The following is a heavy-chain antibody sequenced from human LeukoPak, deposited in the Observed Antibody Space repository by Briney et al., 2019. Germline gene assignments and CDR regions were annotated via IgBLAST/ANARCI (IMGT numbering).Heavy chain of an antibody. Sequence: PGGSLRPSCAASGFTFSSYGIHWVRQAPGKGLEWVAVISDDGSDKYYADSVKGRFTISRDNSKNTLYLQMNSLRAEDTALYYCAKDRQTDYGDYVFDYWGQGTLVTVSS. V-gene: IGHV3-30*18. D-gene: IGHD4-17*01. CDR3: AKDRQTDYGDYVFDY. CDR1: GFTFSSYG. CDR2: ISDDGSDK. J-gene: IGHJ4*02.